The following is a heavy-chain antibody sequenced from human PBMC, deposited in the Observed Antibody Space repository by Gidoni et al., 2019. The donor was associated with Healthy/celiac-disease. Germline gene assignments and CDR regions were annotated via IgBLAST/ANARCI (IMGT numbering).Heavy chain of an antibody. V-gene: IGHV3-74*01. CDR1: GFPFRSYW. Sequence: EVQLVESGGGLVQPGGSLRLSCAASGFPFRSYWMHWVRQAPGKGLVWVPRINSDGSSTSYADSVKGRFTISRDNAKNTLYLQMNSLRAEDTAVYYCARDLVAVAGTRRFDYWGQGTLVTVSS. J-gene: IGHJ4*02. CDR2: INSDGSST. D-gene: IGHD6-19*01. CDR3: ARDLVAVAGTRRFDY.